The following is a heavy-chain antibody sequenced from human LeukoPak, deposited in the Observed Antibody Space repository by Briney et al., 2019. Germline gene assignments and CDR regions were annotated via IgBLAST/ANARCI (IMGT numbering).Heavy chain of an antibody. V-gene: IGHV3-23*01. CDR2: INGNGANT. CDR1: GFMLSSYA. Sequence: GGSLRLSCEASGFMLSSYAMTWVRQAPGRGPEWVSTINGNGANTHYADSVRGRFTISRDNSKSTLYLQMNSLRAEDTAVYYCARDLGGGDAFDIWGQGTMVTVSS. J-gene: IGHJ3*02. D-gene: IGHD3-16*01. CDR3: ARDLGGGDAFDI.